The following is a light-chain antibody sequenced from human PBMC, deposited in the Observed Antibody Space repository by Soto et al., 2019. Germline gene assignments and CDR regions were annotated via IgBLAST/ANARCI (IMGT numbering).Light chain of an antibody. V-gene: IGKV3-20*01. CDR2: DAS. J-gene: IGKJ1*01. Sequence: EIVLTQSPGTLSLSPGERATLSFRASQSVSGAYLAWYQQKPGQAPRLXIYDASSRETGIPDRFSGSGSGTEFTLTISRLEPEDFAVYYCQQYGSSPWTFGQGTKVDIK. CDR3: QQYGSSPWT. CDR1: QSVSGAY.